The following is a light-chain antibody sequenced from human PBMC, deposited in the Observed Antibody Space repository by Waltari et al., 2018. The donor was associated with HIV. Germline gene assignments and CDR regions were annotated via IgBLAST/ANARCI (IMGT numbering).Light chain of an antibody. CDR2: GAA. J-gene: IGKJ2*01. CDR3: QQYNIRPRGNT. CDR1: QGVGSN. V-gene: IGKV3-15*01. Sequence: DIVMTQSPAILSVSPGERVTLSCRASQGVGSNLAWYQQKVGQAPRLSIYGAATRAAEIPVRFSGSGSGTDFTLTIDSLQSEDFATYYCQQYNIRPRGNTFGQGTKLQIK.